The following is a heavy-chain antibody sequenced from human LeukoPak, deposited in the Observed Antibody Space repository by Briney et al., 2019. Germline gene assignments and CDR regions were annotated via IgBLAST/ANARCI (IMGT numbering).Heavy chain of an antibody. CDR1: GYTFTSYG. CDR3: ARENLIGYSYEPDAFDI. Sequence: ASVKVSCKASGYTFTSYGISWVRQAPGQGLEWMGWISAYNGNTNYAQKLQGRVTMTTDTSTSTAYMELRSLRSDDTAVYYCARENLIGYSYEPDAFDIWGQGTMVTVSS. CDR2: ISAYNGNT. J-gene: IGHJ3*02. D-gene: IGHD5-18*01. V-gene: IGHV1-18*01.